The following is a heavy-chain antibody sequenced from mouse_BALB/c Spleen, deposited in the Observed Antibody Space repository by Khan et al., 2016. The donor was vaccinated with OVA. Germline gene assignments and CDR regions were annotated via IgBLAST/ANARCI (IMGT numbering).Heavy chain of an antibody. CDR1: GYTFTNYW. V-gene: IGHV1S132*01. CDR3: ARGYFGNYEFAY. D-gene: IGHD2-1*01. J-gene: IGHJ3*01. Sequence: QVQLQQSGAELVKPGASVKLSCKTSGYTFTNYWIQWVKQRPGQGLGWIGEIFPGTGTTYYNENFKAKATLTIDTSSSTAYMHLSSLTSEDSAVYFCARGYFGNYEFAYWGQCTLVTVSA. CDR2: IFPGTGTT.